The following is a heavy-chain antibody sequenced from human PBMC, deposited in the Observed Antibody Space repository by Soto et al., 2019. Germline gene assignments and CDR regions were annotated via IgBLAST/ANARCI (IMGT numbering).Heavy chain of an antibody. J-gene: IGHJ4*02. CDR3: AKGYSSNWYDYFDY. V-gene: IGHV3-23*01. CDR1: GFTFSSYA. CDR2: ISGGGGST. D-gene: IGHD6-13*01. Sequence: VGSLRLSCAASGFTFSSYAMSWVRQAPGKGLEWVSGISGGGGSTYYADSVKGRFTISRDNSKNTLYLQMNSLRAEDTAVYYCAKGYSSNWYDYFDYWGQGTLVTVYS.